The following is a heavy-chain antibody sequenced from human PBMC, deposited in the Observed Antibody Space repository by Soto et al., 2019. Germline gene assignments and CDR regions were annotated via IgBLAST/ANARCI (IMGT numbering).Heavy chain of an antibody. D-gene: IGHD3-22*01. CDR3: ARVGGYYYSLDY. CDR2: INPNSGGT. V-gene: IGHV1-2*04. CDR1: GYTFTGYY. Sequence: ASVKVSCKASGYTFTGYYMHWVRQAPGQGLEWMGWINPNSGGTNYAQKLQGWVTMTRDTSISTAYMELSRLRSDDTAVYYCARVGGYYYSLDYWGQGTLVTVSS. J-gene: IGHJ4*02.